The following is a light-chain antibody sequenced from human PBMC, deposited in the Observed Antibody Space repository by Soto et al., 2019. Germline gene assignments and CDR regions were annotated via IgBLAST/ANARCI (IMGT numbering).Light chain of an antibody. CDR2: AAS. J-gene: IGKJ1*01. CDR3: LQDYNYPWT. CDR1: QGISSY. V-gene: IGKV1-6*01. Sequence: IQLTQSPSFLSASVGDRVTITCRASQGISSYLAWYQQKPGKAPKLLIYAASSLQSGVPSRFSGSGSATDFTLTIGSLQPEDFATYYCLQDYNYPWTFGQGTKVDI.